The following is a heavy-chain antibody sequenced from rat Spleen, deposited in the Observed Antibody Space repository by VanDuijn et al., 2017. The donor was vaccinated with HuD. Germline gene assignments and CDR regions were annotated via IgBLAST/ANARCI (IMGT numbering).Heavy chain of an antibody. CDR3: ARSDASDY. CDR2: INSAGTT. Sequence: EVQLQESGPGLVKPSQSLSLTCSVIGYSITSSYRWNWIRKFPGSKLEWMGYINSAGTTNYNPSLKSRVSITRDTSKNQFFLQLNSVTTEDTATYYCARSDASDYWGQGVMVTVSS. CDR1: GYSITSSYR. J-gene: IGHJ2*01. V-gene: IGHV3-3*01.